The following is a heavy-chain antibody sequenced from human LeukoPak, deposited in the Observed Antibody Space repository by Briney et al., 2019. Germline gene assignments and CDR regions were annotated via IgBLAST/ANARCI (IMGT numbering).Heavy chain of an antibody. CDR1: GFTFSSYS. J-gene: IGHJ6*03. V-gene: IGHV3-23*01. D-gene: IGHD6-13*01. CDR2: ISGSVVST. Sequence: PGGSLRLSCAASGFTFSSYSMNWVRQAPGKGLEWVATISGSVVSTYYADSVKGRFTISRDNSKNTLYLQMNSLRAEDTAVYYCAKGSSWTPGRGYYYMDVWGKGTTVTISS. CDR3: AKGSSWTPGRGYYYMDV.